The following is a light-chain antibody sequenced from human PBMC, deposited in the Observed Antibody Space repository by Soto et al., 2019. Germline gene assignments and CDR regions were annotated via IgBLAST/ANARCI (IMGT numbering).Light chain of an antibody. CDR2: SAS. J-gene: IGKJ4*01. CDR3: QERNRSPRGT. V-gene: IGKV3-11*01. CDR1: QSVSVN. Sequence: EVVLTQSPATLSLSPGESATLSCRASQSVSVNFAWYQQKPGQAPRPLIYSASDRAPGIPARFSGRGSGTYFTLTFSSLEPEDFAVYYCQERNRSPRGTFGGGTKVEIK.